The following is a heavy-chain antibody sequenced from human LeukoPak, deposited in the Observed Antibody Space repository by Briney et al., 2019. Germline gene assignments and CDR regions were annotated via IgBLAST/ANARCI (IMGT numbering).Heavy chain of an antibody. D-gene: IGHD4-17*01. CDR3: ARGIESYGDYGY. J-gene: IGHJ4*02. CDR2: MYNSGST. CDR1: GGSISGSY. Sequence: SDTLSLTCTVSGGSISGSYWSWIRQPPGKGLEWIAYMYNSGSTNYNPSLKSRVTISIDTSKNQFSLKLSSLTAADTAIYYCARGIESYGDYGYWGQGILVTVSS. V-gene: IGHV4-59*07.